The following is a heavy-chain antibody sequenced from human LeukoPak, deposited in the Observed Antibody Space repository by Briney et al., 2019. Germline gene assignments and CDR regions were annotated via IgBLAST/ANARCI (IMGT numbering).Heavy chain of an antibody. Sequence: PGGSLRLSCAASGFTLSSYSMNWVRQAPAKGLEGVSSISSTSTYIYYADSAKGRFTISRDNTKKSLYLQMNSLRAEDTAVYYCACLVGSNQYVWGKGTTGIVSS. CDR1: GFTLSSYS. V-gene: IGHV3-21*01. J-gene: IGHJ6*04. CDR2: ISSTSTYI. D-gene: IGHD1-26*01. CDR3: ACLVGSNQYV.